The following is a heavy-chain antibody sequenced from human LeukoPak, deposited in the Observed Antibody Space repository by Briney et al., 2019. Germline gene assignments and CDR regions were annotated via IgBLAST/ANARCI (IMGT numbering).Heavy chain of an antibody. D-gene: IGHD3-22*01. CDR1: GGTFSSYA. V-gene: IGHV1-69*06. Sequence: ASVKVSCKASGGTFSSYAISWVRQAPGQGLEWMGGIIPIFGTANYAQKFRGRVTITADKSTSTAYMELSSLRSEDTAVYYCAWNYYDSFFDYWGQGTLVTVSS. J-gene: IGHJ4*02. CDR2: IIPIFGTA. CDR3: AWNYYDSFFDY.